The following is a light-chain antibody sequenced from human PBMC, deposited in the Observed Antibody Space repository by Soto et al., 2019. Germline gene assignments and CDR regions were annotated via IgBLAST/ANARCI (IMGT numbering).Light chain of an antibody. CDR3: QPSHSTPWK. CDR1: QTITTY. CDR2: GAS. V-gene: IGKV1-39*01. Sequence: DIQMTQSPSSLSASVGDRVTITCRASQTITTYLNWYQQKPGKAPKILTYGASSLQSGVPSRFTGSGSGTDFTLTISSLQTEDFATYHGQPSHSTPWKFGRGTKVEIK. J-gene: IGKJ1*01.